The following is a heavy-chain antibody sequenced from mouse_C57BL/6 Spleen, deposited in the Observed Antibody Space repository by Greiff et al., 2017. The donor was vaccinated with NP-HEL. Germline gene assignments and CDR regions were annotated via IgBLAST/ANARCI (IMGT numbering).Heavy chain of an antibody. Sequence: VQLQQSGPELVKPGASVKMSCKASGYTFTDYNMHWVKQSHGKSLEWIGYINPNNGGTSYNQKFKGKATLTVNKSSSTAYMELRSLTSEDSAVYYCARSAPYDYYAMDYWGQGTSDTVSS. J-gene: IGHJ4*01. V-gene: IGHV1-22*01. CDR2: INPNNGGT. CDR3: ARSAPYDYYAMDY. CDR1: GYTFTDYN.